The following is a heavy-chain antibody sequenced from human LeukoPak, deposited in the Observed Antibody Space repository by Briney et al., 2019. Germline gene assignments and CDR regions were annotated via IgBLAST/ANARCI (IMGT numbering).Heavy chain of an antibody. CDR1: GGSISNYY. CDR3: ARDQYDSSGYFLGNDY. Sequence: SETLSLTCTVSGGSISNYYWSWIRQPPGKGLEWIGYIYYSGGTNYKSSLKSRVTISADTSKNQFSLRLSSVTAADTAVYYCARDQYDSSGYFLGNDYWGQGILVTVSS. J-gene: IGHJ4*02. CDR2: IYYSGGT. D-gene: IGHD3-22*01. V-gene: IGHV4-59*01.